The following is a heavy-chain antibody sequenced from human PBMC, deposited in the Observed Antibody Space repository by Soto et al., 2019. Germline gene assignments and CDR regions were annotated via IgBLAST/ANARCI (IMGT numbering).Heavy chain of an antibody. CDR2: IDNDGSST. CDR3: AMGTMDV. J-gene: IGHJ6*04. CDR1: GFTFRTYW. V-gene: IGHV3-74*02. D-gene: IGHD7-27*01. Sequence: EVQLVESGGGLVQPGGSLRLSFAASGFTFRTYWMQWVRQAPGKGLVWVSRIDNDGSSTNYADSVKGRFTISRDNAKDTLYLQMNSLRAEDTAVYYCAMGTMDVWGKGTTVTVSS.